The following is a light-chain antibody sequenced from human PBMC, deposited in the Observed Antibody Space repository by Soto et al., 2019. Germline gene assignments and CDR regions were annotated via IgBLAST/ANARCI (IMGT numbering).Light chain of an antibody. CDR2: GNS. Sequence: QLVLTQPPSVSGAPGQRVTISCTGSSSNIGAGYDVHWYQQLPGTAPKLLIYGNSNRPSGVPDRFSGSKSGTSASLAITGLQAEDEADYYCQSYDSSLSVVFGGGTKFTVL. J-gene: IGLJ2*01. V-gene: IGLV1-40*01. CDR3: QSYDSSLSVV. CDR1: SSNIGAGYD.